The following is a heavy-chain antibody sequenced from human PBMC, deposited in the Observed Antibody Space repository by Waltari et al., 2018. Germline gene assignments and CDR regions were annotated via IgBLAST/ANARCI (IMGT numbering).Heavy chain of an antibody. J-gene: IGHJ4*02. CDR3: ARDNGGNFDY. Sequence: QVQLQESGPGLVKPSETLSLTCAVSGYSISSGYYWGWIRQPPGKRREWIGSIYHSGRSYYNPSLKSRVTISVDTSKNQFSLKLSAVTAADTAVYYYARDNGGNFDYWGQGTLVTVSS. V-gene: IGHV4-38-2*02. D-gene: IGHD2-15*01. CDR2: IYHSGRS. CDR1: GYSISSGYY.